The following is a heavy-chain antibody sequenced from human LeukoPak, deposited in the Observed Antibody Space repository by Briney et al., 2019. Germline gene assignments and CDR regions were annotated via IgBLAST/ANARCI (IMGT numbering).Heavy chain of an antibody. CDR1: GFSFSHTW. CDR2: IKSKTNGGEAT. J-gene: IGHJ3*01. V-gene: IGHV3-15*01. CDR3: ATDRIVGASAFDV. Sequence: GGSLRLSCAGSGFSFSHTWMNWVRQAPGKGLEYIGRIKSKTNGGEATEYAAAVTGRFFISRDDSASTLYLHLNSLKTGDTAVYYCATDRIVGASAFDVWGQGTMVTVSS. D-gene: IGHD1-26*01.